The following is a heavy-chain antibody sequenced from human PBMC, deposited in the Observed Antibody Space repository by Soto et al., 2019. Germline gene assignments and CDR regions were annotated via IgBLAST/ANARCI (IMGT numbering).Heavy chain of an antibody. CDR3: ASRGRWLQFDFFDY. Sequence: GGSLRLSCAASGITFSNYWMTWVRQAPGKGLEWVANINQDGSEKHYVDSVKGRFTISRDNAKKSLFLQMNSLRAEDTAVYYCASRGRWLQFDFFDYWGQGTLVTVSS. J-gene: IGHJ4*02. CDR1: GITFSNYW. V-gene: IGHV3-7*02. D-gene: IGHD5-12*01. CDR2: INQDGSEK.